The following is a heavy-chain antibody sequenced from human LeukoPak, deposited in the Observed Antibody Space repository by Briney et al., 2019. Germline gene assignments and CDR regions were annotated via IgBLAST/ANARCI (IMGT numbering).Heavy chain of an antibody. D-gene: IGHD1-1*01. J-gene: IGHJ4*02. CDR3: ARDQDLNWNDARYDY. Sequence: ASVKVPCKASGYTFTGYYMHWVRQAPGQGLEWMGWINPNSGGTNYAQKFQGRVTMTRDTSISTAYMELSRLRSDDTAVYYCARDQDLNWNDARYDYWGQGTLVTVSS. CDR2: INPNSGGT. V-gene: IGHV1-2*02. CDR1: GYTFTGYY.